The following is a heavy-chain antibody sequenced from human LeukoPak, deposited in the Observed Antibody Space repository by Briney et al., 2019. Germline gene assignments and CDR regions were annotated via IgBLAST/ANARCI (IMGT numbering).Heavy chain of an antibody. CDR3: AGPSTYYFDY. D-gene: IGHD2-2*01. Sequence: PSETLSLTCAVYGGSFSGYYWSWIRQPPGKGLEWIGEINHSGSTNYNPSLKSRVTISVDTSKNQFSLKLSSVTAADTAAYYCAGPSTYYFDYWGQGTLVTVSS. J-gene: IGHJ4*02. CDR2: INHSGST. CDR1: GGSFSGYY. V-gene: IGHV4-34*01.